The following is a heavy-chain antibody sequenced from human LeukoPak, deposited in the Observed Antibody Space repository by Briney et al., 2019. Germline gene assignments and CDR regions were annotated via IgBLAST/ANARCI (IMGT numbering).Heavy chain of an antibody. CDR1: GVSISSGGYY. CDR3: ARALGYDVLTGYNRGWFFDL. CDR2: IYYTGAT. Sequence: SQTLSLTCTVSGVSISSGGYYWTWIRQHPAKGLEWLVYIYYTGATYYNPSVKSRLTLSVGTSENQFSLRLSSLTAADTAVYYCARALGYDVLTGYNRGWFFDLWGRGTLVTVSS. V-gene: IGHV4-31*03. D-gene: IGHD3-9*01. J-gene: IGHJ2*01.